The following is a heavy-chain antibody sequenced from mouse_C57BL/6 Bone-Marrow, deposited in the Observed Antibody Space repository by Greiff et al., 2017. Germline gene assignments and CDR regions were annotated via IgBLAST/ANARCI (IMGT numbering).Heavy chain of an antibody. CDR1: GFTFTDYY. CDR3: ARYMGYYGSSYNYFDY. J-gene: IGHJ2*01. Sequence: EVKLMESGGGLVQPGGSLSLSCAASGFTFTDYYMSWVRQPPGKALEWLGFIRNKANGYTTEYSASVKGRFTISRDNSQSILSLQMNALRAEDSATYYCARYMGYYGSSYNYFDYWGQGTTLTVSS. CDR2: IRNKANGYTT. V-gene: IGHV7-3*01. D-gene: IGHD1-1*01.